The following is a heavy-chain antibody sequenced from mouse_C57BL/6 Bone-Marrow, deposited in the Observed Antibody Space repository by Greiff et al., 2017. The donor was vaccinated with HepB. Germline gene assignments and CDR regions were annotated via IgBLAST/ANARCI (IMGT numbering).Heavy chain of an antibody. CDR1: GYSITSGYY. CDR2: ISYDGSN. D-gene: IGHD1-1*01. CDR3: ARKIHYYGSSYGDY. V-gene: IGHV3-6*01. Sequence: EVQLQESGPGLVKPSQSLSLTCSVTGYSITSGYYWNWIRQFPGNKLEWMGYISYDGSNNYNPSLKNRISITRDTSKNQFFLKLNSVTTEDTATYYCARKIHYYGSSYGDYWGQGTTLTVSS. J-gene: IGHJ2*01.